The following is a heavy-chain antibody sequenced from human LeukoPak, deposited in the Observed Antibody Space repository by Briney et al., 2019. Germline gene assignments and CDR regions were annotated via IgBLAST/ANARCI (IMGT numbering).Heavy chain of an antibody. CDR1: GFTFSSYG. J-gene: IGHJ4*02. D-gene: IGHD6-19*01. CDR3: XXDKGNLYTGYSSGWYYFDY. CDR2: XXXXXXNK. Sequence: PGGSLXLSCAASGFTFSSYGXXXXXXAPGKGXXXXXXXXXXXXNKYYXXSVKGRFAXXXXNSKNTLYLQMNSLRAEDTAVYYCXXDKGNLYTGYSSGWYYFDYWGQGTLVTVSS. V-gene: IGHV3-30*02.